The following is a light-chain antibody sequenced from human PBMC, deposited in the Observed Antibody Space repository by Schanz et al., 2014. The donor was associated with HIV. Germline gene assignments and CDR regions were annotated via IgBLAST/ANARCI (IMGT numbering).Light chain of an antibody. Sequence: EIVLTQSPGTLSLSPGERATLSCRASQSVSSTYLAWSQQKPGQAPTLLIYDTSTRATGIPARFSGSGSGTEFTLTISSLQSEDFAVYYCQQYNNWPPAVTFGQGTRLEIK. J-gene: IGKJ5*01. CDR1: QSVSSTY. V-gene: IGKV3D-15*01. CDR3: QQYNNWPPAVT. CDR2: DTS.